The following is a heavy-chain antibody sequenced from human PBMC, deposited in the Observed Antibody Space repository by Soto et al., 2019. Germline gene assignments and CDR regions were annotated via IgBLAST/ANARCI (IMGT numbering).Heavy chain of an antibody. D-gene: IGHD3-3*01. CDR1: GFTFRSFA. Sequence: EVQVLESGGGLVQPGGSLRLSCAASGFTFRSFAMSWVRQAPGKGLEWVSSISGSGENTWYANSVRGRFAISRDNFQSTVYLHMNSLRVEDTAVYYCAKTAGYYDFGGLGALVTVSS. CDR2: ISGSGENT. J-gene: IGHJ4*02. V-gene: IGHV3-23*01. CDR3: AKTAGYYDF.